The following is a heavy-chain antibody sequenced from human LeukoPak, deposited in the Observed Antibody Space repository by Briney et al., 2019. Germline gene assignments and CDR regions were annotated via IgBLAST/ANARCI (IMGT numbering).Heavy chain of an antibody. V-gene: IGHV4-61*02. D-gene: IGHD6-13*01. Sequence: SETLSLTCTVSGGSISSGSYYWSWIRQPAGKGLEWIGRIYTSGSTNYNPSLKSRVTISVDTSKNQFSLKLSSVTAADTAVYYCARPPIAAAGRDAFDIWGQGTMVTVSS. CDR2: IYTSGST. J-gene: IGHJ3*02. CDR1: GGSISSGSYY. CDR3: ARPPIAAAGRDAFDI.